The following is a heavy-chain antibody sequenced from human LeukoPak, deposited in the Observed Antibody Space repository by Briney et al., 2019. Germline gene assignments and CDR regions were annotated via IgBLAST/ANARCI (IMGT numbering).Heavy chain of an antibody. Sequence: ASVKVSCKASGYTFTSYYIHWVRQAPGQGLEWMGIINPSGGGTTYAQKFQGRVTMTRDTSTSTIYMELSSLTSEDTAVYYCARDFLAGAAARFDPWGQGTLVTVSS. CDR2: INPSGGGT. V-gene: IGHV1-46*01. CDR1: GYTFTSYY. CDR3: ARDFLAGAAARFDP. J-gene: IGHJ5*02. D-gene: IGHD4-17*01.